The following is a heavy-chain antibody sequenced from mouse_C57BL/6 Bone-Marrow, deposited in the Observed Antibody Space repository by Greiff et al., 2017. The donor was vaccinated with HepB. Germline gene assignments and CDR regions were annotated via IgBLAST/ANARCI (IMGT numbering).Heavy chain of an antibody. CDR2: INPNNGGT. Sequence: VHVKQSGPELVKPGASVKMSCKASGYTFTDYNMHWVKQSHGKSLEWIGYINPNNGGTSYNQKFKGKATLTVNKSSSTAYMELRSLTSEDSAVYYCARLGYYGRWYFDVWGTGTTVTVSS. V-gene: IGHV1-22*01. D-gene: IGHD1-2*01. CDR3: ARLGYYGRWYFDV. CDR1: GYTFTDYN. J-gene: IGHJ1*03.